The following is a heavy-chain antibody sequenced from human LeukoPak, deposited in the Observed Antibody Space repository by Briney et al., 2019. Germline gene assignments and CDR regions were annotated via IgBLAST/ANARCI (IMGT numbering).Heavy chain of an antibody. CDR1: GYTFTSYA. CDR3: ARGSSSRRALDY. CDR2: ITAGNGNT. D-gene: IGHD6-6*01. V-gene: IGHV1-3*01. J-gene: IGHJ4*02. Sequence: ASVKVSCKASGYTFTSYAMHWVRQAPGQRLEWMGWITAGNGNTKYSQKFQGRVTITRDTSASTAYMELSSLRSEDTAVYYCARGSSSRRALDYWGQGTLVTVSS.